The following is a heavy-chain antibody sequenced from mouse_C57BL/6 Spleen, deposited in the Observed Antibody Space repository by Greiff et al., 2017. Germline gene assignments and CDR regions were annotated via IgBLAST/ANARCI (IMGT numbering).Heavy chain of an antibody. Sequence: EVKVVESGGGLVKPGGSLKLSCAASGFTFSSYAMSWVRQTPEKRLEWVATISDGGSYTYYPDNVKGRFTISRDNAKNNLYLQMSHLKSEDTAMXYCARTYYYGSSYYFDYWGQGTTLTVSS. CDR2: ISDGGSYT. D-gene: IGHD1-1*01. V-gene: IGHV5-4*03. CDR1: GFTFSSYA. J-gene: IGHJ2*01. CDR3: ARTYYYGSSYYFDY.